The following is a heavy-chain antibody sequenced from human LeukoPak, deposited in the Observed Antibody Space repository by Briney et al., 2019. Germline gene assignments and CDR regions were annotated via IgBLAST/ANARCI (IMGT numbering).Heavy chain of an antibody. V-gene: IGHV1-2*02. CDR3: ARDVGEYCSSTNCYASHY. D-gene: IGHD2-2*01. J-gene: IGHJ4*02. Sequence: ASVKVSCKASGYTFTGYYMHWVRQAPGQGLEWMGWINAHSGGTNYAQKFQGGVTMTRDTSITTAYMELSSLRSDDTAVYYCARDVGEYCSSTNCYASHYWGQGTLVTVSS. CDR2: INAHSGGT. CDR1: GYTFTGYY.